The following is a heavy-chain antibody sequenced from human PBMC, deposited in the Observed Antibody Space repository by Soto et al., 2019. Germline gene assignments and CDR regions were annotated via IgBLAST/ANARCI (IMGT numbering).Heavy chain of an antibody. Sequence: SETLSLTCAVYGGSFSGYYWTWIRQPPGTGLEWIGEINHSGSTNYNPSLKSRVTISVDTSKNQFSLKLSSVTAADTAVYYCARHPDYDILTGFDYWGQGTLVTVSS. CDR3: ARHPDYDILTGFDY. V-gene: IGHV4-34*01. CDR1: GGSFSGYY. J-gene: IGHJ4*02. CDR2: INHSGST. D-gene: IGHD3-9*01.